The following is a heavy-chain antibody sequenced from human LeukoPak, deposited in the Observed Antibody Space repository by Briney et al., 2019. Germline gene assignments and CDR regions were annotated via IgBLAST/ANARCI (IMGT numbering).Heavy chain of an antibody. CDR2: INHSGST. V-gene: IGHV4-34*01. D-gene: IGHD3-10*01. Sequence: PSETLSLTCAVSGGSFSGYSWSWIRQPPGKGLEWIGEINHSGSTNYNPSHKSRVTISVDTSKNQFSLKLSSVTAADTAVYYCAREVTHYGSGSYYSNWGQGTLVTVSS. CDR1: GGSFSGYS. CDR3: AREVTHYGSGSYYSN. J-gene: IGHJ4*02.